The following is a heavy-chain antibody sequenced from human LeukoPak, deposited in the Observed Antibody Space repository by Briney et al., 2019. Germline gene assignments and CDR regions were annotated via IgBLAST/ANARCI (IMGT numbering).Heavy chain of an antibody. CDR2: VYHSGST. J-gene: IGHJ5*02. CDR3: AREPGSPLVAATFDP. D-gene: IGHD1-26*01. CDR1: GGSISSSNW. V-gene: IGHV4-4*02. Sequence: PSETLSLTCAVSGGSISSSNWWSWVRQPPGKGLEWIGEVYHSGSTNYNPSLKSRVTISVDKSKNQFSLKLSSVTAADTAVYYCAREPGSPLVAATFDPWGQGTLVTVSS.